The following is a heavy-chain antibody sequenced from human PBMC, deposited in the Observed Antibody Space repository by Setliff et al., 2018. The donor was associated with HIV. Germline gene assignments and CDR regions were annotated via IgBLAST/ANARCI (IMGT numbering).Heavy chain of an antibody. CDR3: AREDFWSGDQDYYYMDV. CDR2: IYYSGST. CDR1: GGSISSGDYY. V-gene: IGHV4-31*03. D-gene: IGHD3-3*01. Sequence: PSETLSLTCTVSGGSISSGDYYWTWIRQHPGKGLERIGYIYYSGSTYYNPSLKSRVTISVDTSKNQFSLKLSSVTAADTAVYYCAREDFWSGDQDYYYMDVWGKGTTVTVSS. J-gene: IGHJ6*03.